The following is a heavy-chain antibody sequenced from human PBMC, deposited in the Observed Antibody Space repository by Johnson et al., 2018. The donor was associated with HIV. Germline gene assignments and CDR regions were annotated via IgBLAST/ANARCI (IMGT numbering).Heavy chain of an antibody. Sequence: EVQLVESGGGVVQPGRSLRLSCAASGFSVSTNYMYWVRQAPGKGLEWVSVLYTAGSTFYADSVKGRFTISRDNAKNSLYLQTNSLRAEDTAVYYCARLPGSPRGAFDIWGQGTMVTVSS. D-gene: IGHD3-10*01. CDR1: GFSVSTNY. CDR2: LYTAGST. V-gene: IGHV3-66*01. CDR3: ARLPGSPRGAFDI. J-gene: IGHJ3*02.